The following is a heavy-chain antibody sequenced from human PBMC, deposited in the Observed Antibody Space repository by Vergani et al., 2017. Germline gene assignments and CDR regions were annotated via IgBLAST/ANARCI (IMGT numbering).Heavy chain of an antibody. CDR2: IYYSGST. V-gene: IGHV4-39*01. CDR3: ARHSTVEWLVKLGWFDP. J-gene: IGHJ5*02. CDR1: GASIRSSNYY. Sequence: QLQLQESGPGLVKPSATLSLTCSVSGASIRSSNYYWGWIRQPPGKGLEWIASIYYSGSTYYNPSLKSRVTISVDTSTKQVSLRLSSVTAADSAVYFCARHSTVEWLVKLGWFDPWGQGILVTVSS. D-gene: IGHD6-19*01.